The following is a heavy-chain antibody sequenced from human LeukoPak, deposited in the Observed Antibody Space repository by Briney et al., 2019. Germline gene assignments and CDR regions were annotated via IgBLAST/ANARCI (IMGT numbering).Heavy chain of an antibody. CDR2: IYYSGST. CDR1: GGSISSYD. J-gene: IGHJ4*02. Sequence: AETLSLTCTASGGSISSYDWRWIRQPPGKGLEWIGYIYYSGSTNYYPSLKSRVTISVDTSKNQFSLKLSSVTAADTAVYYCARVARALAAQFDHWGQGTLVTVSS. D-gene: IGHD6-6*01. V-gene: IGHV4-59*01. CDR3: ARVARALAAQFDH.